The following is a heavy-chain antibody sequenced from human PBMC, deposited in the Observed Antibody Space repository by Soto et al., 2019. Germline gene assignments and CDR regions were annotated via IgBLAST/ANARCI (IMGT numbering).Heavy chain of an antibody. CDR2: IDPSDSYT. Sequence: LGESLKISCKGSGYSFTSYWISWVRQMPGKGLEWMGRIDPSDSYTNYSPSFQGHVTISADKSISTAYLQWSSLKASDTAMYYCARYPYDFWSGYQETQANYCGMDVWGQGTTVTVSS. D-gene: IGHD3-3*01. CDR3: ARYPYDFWSGYQETQANYCGMDV. CDR1: GYSFTSYW. J-gene: IGHJ6*02. V-gene: IGHV5-10-1*01.